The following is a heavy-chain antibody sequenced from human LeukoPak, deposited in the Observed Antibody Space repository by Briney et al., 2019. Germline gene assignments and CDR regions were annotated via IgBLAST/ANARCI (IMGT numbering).Heavy chain of an antibody. D-gene: IGHD6-6*01. Sequence: PKASVKVSCKASGYTFTGYYMHWVRQAPGQGLEWMGRINPNSGGTNYAQKFQGRVTMTRDTSISTAYMELSRLRSDDTAVYYCARDHRAYSSSYWFDPWGQGTLVTVSS. J-gene: IGHJ5*02. CDR1: GYTFTGYY. CDR2: INPNSGGT. V-gene: IGHV1-2*06. CDR3: ARDHRAYSSSYWFDP.